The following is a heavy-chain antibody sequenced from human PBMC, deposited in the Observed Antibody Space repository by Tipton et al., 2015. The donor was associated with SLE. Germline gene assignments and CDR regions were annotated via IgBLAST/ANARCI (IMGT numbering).Heavy chain of an antibody. CDR2: IYYSGST. J-gene: IGHJ4*02. CDR3: ARRAVVVVPAAMRHFDY. V-gene: IGHV4-59*11. Sequence: LRLSCTVSGGSISSHYWSWIRQPPGKGLEWIGYIYYSGSTNYNPPLKSRVTISVDTSKNQFSLKLSSVTAADTAVYYCARRAVVVVPAAMRHFDYWGQGTLVTVSS. CDR1: GGSISSHY. D-gene: IGHD2-2*01.